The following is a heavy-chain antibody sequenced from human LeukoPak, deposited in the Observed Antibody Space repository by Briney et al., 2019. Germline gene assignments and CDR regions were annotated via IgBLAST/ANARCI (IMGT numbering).Heavy chain of an antibody. CDR1: GFTFSSYS. Sequence: GGSLRLSCAASGFTFSSYSMNWVRQAPGKGLEWVSSISSSSSYIYYADSVKGRFTISRDNAKYSLYLQMNSLRAEDTAVYYCARAYNWGPYYFDYWGQGTLVTVSS. CDR2: ISSSSSYI. V-gene: IGHV3-21*01. J-gene: IGHJ4*02. D-gene: IGHD1-1*01. CDR3: ARAYNWGPYYFDY.